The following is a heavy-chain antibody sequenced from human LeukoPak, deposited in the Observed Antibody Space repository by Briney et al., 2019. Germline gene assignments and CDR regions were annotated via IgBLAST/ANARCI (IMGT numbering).Heavy chain of an antibody. CDR1: GFTFSSNA. CDR3: AKIATGYYFES. J-gene: IGHJ4*02. V-gene: IGHV3-23*01. CDR2: ITGGGDRT. Sequence: PGSSLRLSCAASGFTFSSNAMSWVRQAPGKGLERVSVITGGGDRTFYSDSVKGRFTISRDNSKNTLYLQMNSLRAEDTAVYYCAKIATGYYFESWGQGTLVTVSS. D-gene: IGHD3-9*01.